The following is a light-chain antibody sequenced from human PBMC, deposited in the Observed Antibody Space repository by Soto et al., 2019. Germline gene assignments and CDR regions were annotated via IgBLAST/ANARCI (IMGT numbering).Light chain of an antibody. CDR1: SSNIGAGYD. J-gene: IGLJ2*01. CDR3: QSYDSSLSGLL. V-gene: IGLV1-40*01. CDR2: GNS. Sequence: QAVVTQPPSVSGAPGQRVTISCTGSSSNIGAGYDVHWYQQLPGTAPKLLIYGNSNRPSGVPDRFSGSKSGTSASLAITGLQAEDEADYCCQSYDSSLSGLLFGGGTKLPVL.